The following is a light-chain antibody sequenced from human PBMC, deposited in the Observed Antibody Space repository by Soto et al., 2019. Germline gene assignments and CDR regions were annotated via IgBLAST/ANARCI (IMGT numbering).Light chain of an antibody. V-gene: IGKV3-15*01. Sequence: EIVMTQSPATLSVSPGERATLSCRASQSVSSNLAWYQQKPAQAPRLLIYVASTRATGIPAMFSGSGSGTEFTLTISSLQSEDFAVYYCQQYNNWPQTFGQGTKVEIK. CDR3: QQYNNWPQT. J-gene: IGKJ1*01. CDR1: QSVSSN. CDR2: VAS.